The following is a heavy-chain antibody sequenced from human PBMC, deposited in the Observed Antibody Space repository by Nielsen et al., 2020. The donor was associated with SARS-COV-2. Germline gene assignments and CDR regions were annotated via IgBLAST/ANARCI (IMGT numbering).Heavy chain of an antibody. Sequence: ASVKVSCKASGYTFTSYGISWVRQAPGQGLEWMGWISAYNGNTNYAQKLQGRVTMTTDTSTSTAYMELRSLRSDDTAVYYCARDRGSNGYSSSWYDYWGQGTLVTVSS. CDR3: ARDRGSNGYSSSWYDY. CDR1: GYTFTSYG. CDR2: ISAYNGNT. V-gene: IGHV1-18*01. J-gene: IGHJ4*02. D-gene: IGHD6-13*01.